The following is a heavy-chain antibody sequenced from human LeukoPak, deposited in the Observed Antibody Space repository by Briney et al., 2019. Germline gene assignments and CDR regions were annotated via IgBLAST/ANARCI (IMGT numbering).Heavy chain of an antibody. Sequence: SETLSLTCTVSGGSISSSSYYWGWIRQPPGKGLEWIGSIYYSGSTYYNPSLKSRVTISVDTSKNQFSLKLSSVTAADTAVYYCARGRSSSPSIVYYYMDVWGKGTTVTVSS. CDR2: IYYSGST. J-gene: IGHJ6*03. D-gene: IGHD6-6*01. V-gene: IGHV4-39*01. CDR3: ARGRSSSPSIVYYYMDV. CDR1: GGSISSSSYY.